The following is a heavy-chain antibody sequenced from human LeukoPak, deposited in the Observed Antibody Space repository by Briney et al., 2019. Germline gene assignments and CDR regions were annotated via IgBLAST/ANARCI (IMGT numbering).Heavy chain of an antibody. CDR3: ARDAPYSGSSFDY. CDR2: ISYDGSNK. Sequence: GGSLRLSCAASGFTFSSYAMHWVRQAPGKGLEWVAVISYDGSNKYYADSVKDRFTISRDNSKNTLYLQMNSLRAEDTAVYYCARDAPYSGSSFDYWGQGTLVTVSS. V-gene: IGHV3-30-3*01. J-gene: IGHJ4*02. D-gene: IGHD1-26*01. CDR1: GFTFSSYA.